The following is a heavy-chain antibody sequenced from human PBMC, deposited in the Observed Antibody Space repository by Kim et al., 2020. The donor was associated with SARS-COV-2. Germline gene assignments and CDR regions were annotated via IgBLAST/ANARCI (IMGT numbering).Heavy chain of an antibody. CDR3: ARDILPRDY. D-gene: IGHD2-21*01. V-gene: IGHV3-7*01. J-gene: IGHJ4*02. CDR2: IKQHGSEK. CDR1: GFTFGNYW. Sequence: GGSLRLSWTASGFTFGNYWMNWVRQAPGKGLEWVANIKQHGSEKYYVDSVKGRFTISRDDAKNSLYLQMNSLTADDTAVYYCARDILPRDYWGQGTLVTVSS.